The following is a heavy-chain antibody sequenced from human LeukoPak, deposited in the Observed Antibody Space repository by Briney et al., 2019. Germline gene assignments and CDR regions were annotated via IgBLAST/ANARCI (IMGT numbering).Heavy chain of an antibody. CDR3: AKDAMTTVTTLDY. CDR2: INGIGTSL. CDR1: GFSFDFSGYA. J-gene: IGHJ4*02. V-gene: IGHV3-23*01. Sequence: PGGSLRLSCAASGFSFDFSGYAMSWVRQAPGKGLEWVSGINGIGTSLYYADSVKGRFTISRDNSDNTLYLQMNSLRPEDTAVYYCAKDAMTTVTTLDYWGQGTLVTVSS. D-gene: IGHD4-11*01.